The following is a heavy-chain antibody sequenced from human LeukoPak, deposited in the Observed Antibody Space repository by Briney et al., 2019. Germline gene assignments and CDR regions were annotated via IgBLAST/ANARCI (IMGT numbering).Heavy chain of an antibody. CDR1: GYTFTNYD. CDR2: ISAHNGNT. J-gene: IGHJ4*02. CDR3: ARLAYGANYIDY. D-gene: IGHD4-17*01. V-gene: IGHV1-18*01. Sequence: ASVKVSCKASGYTFTNYDINWVRQPPGQGLEWMGWISAHNGNTNYAQKLQGRVTMTTDTSTTTAYMEMRSLRSDDTAVYYCARLAYGANYIDYWGQGTLVTVSS.